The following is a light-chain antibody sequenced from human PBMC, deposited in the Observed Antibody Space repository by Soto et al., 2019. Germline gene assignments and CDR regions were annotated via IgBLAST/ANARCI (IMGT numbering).Light chain of an antibody. CDR1: QSISSW. J-gene: IGKJ1*01. CDR2: DAS. CDR3: QHYNSYSEA. V-gene: IGKV1-5*01. Sequence: DIQMTQSPSTLSASVGDRVTITCRASQSISSWLAWYQQKPGKAPKLLIYDASSLESGVPSRFSGSESGTDFTLTINSLQPDDFATYYCQHYNSYSEAFGQGTKVDIK.